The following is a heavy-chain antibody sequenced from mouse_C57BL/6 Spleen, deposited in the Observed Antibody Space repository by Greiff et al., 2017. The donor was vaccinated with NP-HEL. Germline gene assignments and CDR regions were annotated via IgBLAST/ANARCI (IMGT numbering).Heavy chain of an antibody. J-gene: IGHJ4*01. V-gene: IGHV14-4*01. CDR1: GFNIKDDY. CDR3: TGFTVVATGDAMDY. D-gene: IGHD1-1*01. CDR2: IDPENGDT. Sequence: EVKLMESGAELVRPGASVKLSCTASGFNIKDDYMHWVKQRPEQGLEWIGWIDPENGDTEYASKFQGKATITADTSSNTAYLQLSSLTSEDTAVYYCTGFTVVATGDAMDYWGQGTSVTVSS.